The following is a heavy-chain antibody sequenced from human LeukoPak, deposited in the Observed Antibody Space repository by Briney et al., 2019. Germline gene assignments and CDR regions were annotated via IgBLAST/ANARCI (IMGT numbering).Heavy chain of an antibody. J-gene: IGHJ4*02. D-gene: IGHD4-17*01. Sequence: PGGSLRLSCAASGLTFSSYSMNWVRQAPGKGLEWVSSISSSSSYIYYADSVKGRFTISRDNAKNSLYLQMNSLRAEDTAVYYCARDLTTTVTTSGYWGQGTLVTVSS. CDR3: ARDLTTTVTTSGY. CDR1: GLTFSSYS. V-gene: IGHV3-21*01. CDR2: ISSSSSYI.